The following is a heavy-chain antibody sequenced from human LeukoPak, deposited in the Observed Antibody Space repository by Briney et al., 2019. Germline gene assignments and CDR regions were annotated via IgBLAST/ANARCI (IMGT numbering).Heavy chain of an antibody. CDR1: GFTVSSNS. CDR3: ARLSGSYYRSFDY. V-gene: IGHV3-53*01. CDR2: IYSDNT. Sequence: GGSLRLSCTVSGFTVSSNSMSWVRQAPGKGLEWVSFIYSDNTHYSDPVKGRFTISRDNSKNTLYLQMNSLRAEDTAVYYCARLSGSYYRSFDYWGQGTPVTVSS. D-gene: IGHD1-26*01. J-gene: IGHJ4*02.